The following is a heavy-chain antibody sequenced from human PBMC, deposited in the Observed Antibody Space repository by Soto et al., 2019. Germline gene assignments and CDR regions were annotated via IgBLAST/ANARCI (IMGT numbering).Heavy chain of an antibody. D-gene: IGHD4-17*01. Sequence: SQTLSLTCAISGDSVSRNSAAWHWIRQSPSRGLEWLGRTYYRSKWYNDYAVSVKSRISINPDTSRNQFSLQLNSVTPEDTAVYYCAREVYGDSGGMDYWGQGTLVTVSS. CDR3: AREVYGDSGGMDY. CDR1: GDSVSRNSAA. J-gene: IGHJ4*01. V-gene: IGHV6-1*01. CDR2: TYYRSKWYN.